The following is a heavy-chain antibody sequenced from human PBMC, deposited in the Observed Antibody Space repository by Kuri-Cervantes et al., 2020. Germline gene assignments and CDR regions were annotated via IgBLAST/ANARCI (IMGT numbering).Heavy chain of an antibody. CDR3: ARDARGYYYDSSGYYEPFDY. V-gene: IGHV1-18*01. J-gene: IGHJ4*02. Sequence: ASVKVSCKASGYIFTSYGITWVRQAPGQGLEWMGCISPYNGNTNYAQKLQGRVTMTTDTSTSTAYMELRSLRSDDTAVYYCARDARGYYYDSSGYYEPFDYWGQGTLVTVSS. CDR2: ISPYNGNT. CDR1: GYIFTSYG. D-gene: IGHD3-22*01.